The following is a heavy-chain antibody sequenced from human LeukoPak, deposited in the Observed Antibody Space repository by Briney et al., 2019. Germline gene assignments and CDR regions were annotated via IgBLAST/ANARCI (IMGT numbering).Heavy chain of an antibody. CDR3: AREEKWLPPDY. V-gene: IGHV1-69*04. J-gene: IGHJ4*02. CDR1: GGTFSSYA. CDR2: IIPILGIA. D-gene: IGHD6-19*01. Sequence: ASVKVSCKASGGTFSSYAISWVRQAPGQGLEWMGRIIPILGIANYAQKFQGRVTITADKSTSTAYMELSSLRSEDTAVYYCAREEKWLPPDYRGQGTLVTVSS.